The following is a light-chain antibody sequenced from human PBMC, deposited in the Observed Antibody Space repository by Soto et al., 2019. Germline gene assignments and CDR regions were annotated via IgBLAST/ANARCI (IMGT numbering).Light chain of an antibody. CDR1: QGVSSD. V-gene: IGKV3-15*01. J-gene: IGKJ1*01. Sequence: EIVLTQSPATLSVSPGERATLSCRASQGVSSDLAWHQQRPGQAPRLLIYGASTRATGIPARFSGSGSGTEFTLTISYLQSEDFATYYCQQYNHWPLTVGQGTKVEIK. CDR3: QQYNHWPLT. CDR2: GAS.